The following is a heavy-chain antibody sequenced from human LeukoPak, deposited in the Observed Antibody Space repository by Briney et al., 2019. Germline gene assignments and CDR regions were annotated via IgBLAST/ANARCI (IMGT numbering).Heavy chain of an antibody. J-gene: IGHJ3*01. CDR3: ARNWDALDL. CDR2: MNPNATNT. CDR1: GYTLTDYD. V-gene: IGHV1-8*01. Sequence: GASVKASCKASGYTLTDYDINWVRQATGQGLEWMGWMNPNATNTGYAQTFYAQKFQGRVSMTRNTSINAAYMELSSLGPEDTAVYYCARNWDALDLWGQGTMVTVSS.